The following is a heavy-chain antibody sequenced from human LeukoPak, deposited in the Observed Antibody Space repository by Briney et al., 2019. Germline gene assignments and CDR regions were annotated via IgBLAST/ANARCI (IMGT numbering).Heavy chain of an antibody. CDR1: GFSFSSYW. Sequence: GGSLRLSCATSGFSFSSYWMSWVRQAPGKGLEWVANINKNGSETNYVDSVKGRFTISRDNAKNSLYLQMSSLRAEDTAVYYCARFYYDSSGYYSRYWGQGTLVTVSS. D-gene: IGHD3-22*01. CDR2: INKNGSET. J-gene: IGHJ4*02. V-gene: IGHV3-7*01. CDR3: ARFYYDSSGYYSRY.